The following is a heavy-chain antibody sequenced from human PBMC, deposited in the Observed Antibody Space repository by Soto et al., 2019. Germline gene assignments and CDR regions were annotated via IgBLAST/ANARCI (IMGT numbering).Heavy chain of an antibody. Sequence: SETLSLTCTVSGGSISSGGYWWGWIRQSPGEGLEWIGSIYYTGDTHYSPSLKSRVTLSADASKDVFSLKLTSVTAADTAVYYCARQIGGGSWSLDHWGQGTLVTVSS. CDR3: ARQIGGGSWSLDH. CDR1: GGSISSGGYW. J-gene: IGHJ4*02. V-gene: IGHV4-39*01. CDR2: IYYTGDT. D-gene: IGHD6-13*01.